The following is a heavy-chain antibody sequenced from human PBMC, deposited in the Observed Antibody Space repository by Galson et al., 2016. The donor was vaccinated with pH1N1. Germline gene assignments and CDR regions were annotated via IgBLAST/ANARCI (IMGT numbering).Heavy chain of an antibody. CDR1: GYTFTNYG. CDR2: ISADNGNT. Sequence: SVKVSCKASGYTFTNYGINWVRQAPGQGLEWVGWISADNGNTNYVQKLQGRVTMTTDTTTSTAYMELRSLRTDDTAVFYCARDSRRGAQFYGMDVWGQGTTVTVSS. V-gene: IGHV1-18*01. CDR3: ARDSRRGAQFYGMDV. D-gene: IGHD3-10*01. J-gene: IGHJ6*02.